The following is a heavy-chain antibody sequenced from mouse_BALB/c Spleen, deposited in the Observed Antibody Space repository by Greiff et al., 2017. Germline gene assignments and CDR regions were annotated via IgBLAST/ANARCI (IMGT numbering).Heavy chain of an antibody. Sequence: EVKVEESGPGLVKPSQSLSLTCSVTGYSITSGYYWNWIRQFPGNKLEWMGYISYDGSNNYNPSLKNRISITRDTSKNQFFLKLNSVTTEDTATYYCARGKARYDCAMDYWGQGTSVTVSS. CDR1: GYSITSGYY. CDR3: ARGKARYDCAMDY. CDR2: ISYDGSN. D-gene: IGHD2-14*01. J-gene: IGHJ4*01. V-gene: IGHV3-6*02.